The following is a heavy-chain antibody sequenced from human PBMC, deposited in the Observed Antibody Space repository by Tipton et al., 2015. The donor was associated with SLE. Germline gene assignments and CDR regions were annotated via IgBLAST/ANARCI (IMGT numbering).Heavy chain of an antibody. CDR3: AKRPVGTIFHFDS. J-gene: IGHJ4*02. CDR2: IWYDGSNK. V-gene: IGHV3-33*06. Sequence: SLRLSCAAAGFTFSRYGMHWVRQAPGKGLEWVAVIWYDGSNKYYADSVKGRFTISRDNSKNTLYLQMNSLRAEDTALYYCAKRPVGTIFHFDSWGQGTLVTVSS. CDR1: GFTFSRYG. D-gene: IGHD1-14*01.